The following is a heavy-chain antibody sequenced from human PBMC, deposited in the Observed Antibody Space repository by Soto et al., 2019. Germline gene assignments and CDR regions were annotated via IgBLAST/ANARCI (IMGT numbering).Heavy chain of an antibody. V-gene: IGHV2-5*02. CDR2: IYWDDNK. D-gene: IGHD4-17*01. CDR1: GFSLTTSGVC. Sequence: QITLKESGPTLVKPTQTLTLTCTFSGFSLTTSGVCVGWIRQPPGKALEWLALIYWDDNKRYSPSLKIRLTITKDTSKNQVVLTMTNMDHAYTATYFCAHRTTTVTWWFDPWGQGTLVTVSS. J-gene: IGHJ5*02. CDR3: AHRTTTVTWWFDP.